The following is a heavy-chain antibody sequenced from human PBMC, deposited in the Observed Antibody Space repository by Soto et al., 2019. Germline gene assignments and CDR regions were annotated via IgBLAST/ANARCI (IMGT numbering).Heavy chain of an antibody. Sequence: GSLRLSCAASGFTFSGYAMKWVRQAPGKGLEWVSLIGESGTPTYYADSVKGRFTISRDNSGNTLFLEMYSLRAEDTAVYYCARYIPGVRYYGMDVWGQGTTVTVSS. CDR2: IGESGTPT. V-gene: IGHV3-23*01. D-gene: IGHD2-2*01. J-gene: IGHJ6*02. CDR3: ARYIPGVRYYGMDV. CDR1: GFTFSGYA.